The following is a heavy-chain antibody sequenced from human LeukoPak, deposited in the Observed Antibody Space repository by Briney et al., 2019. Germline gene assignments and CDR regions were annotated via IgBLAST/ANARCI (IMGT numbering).Heavy chain of an antibody. V-gene: IGHV4-38-2*02. Sequence: SETLSLTCIVSSYSISSGYYWGWIRPPPGKGLEWIGNIHHSGSTYYNPSLKSRVTISADTSKNQLSLKLSSVTAADTAVYYCARVAAGIGFFQHWGQGTLVTVSS. CDR1: SYSISSGYY. D-gene: IGHD6-13*01. CDR3: ARVAAGIGFFQH. J-gene: IGHJ1*01. CDR2: IHHSGST.